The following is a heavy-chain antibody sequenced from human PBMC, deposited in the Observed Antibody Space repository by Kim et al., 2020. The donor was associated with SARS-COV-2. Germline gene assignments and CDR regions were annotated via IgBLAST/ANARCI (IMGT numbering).Heavy chain of an antibody. CDR3: ATYDGTSGSHYFDY. V-gene: IGHV4-59*01. J-gene: IGHJ4*02. D-gene: IGHD1-26*01. Sequence: NPSLRSRVTISLDTSNNQFSLKLSSVTAAAAAVYYCATYDGTSGSHYFDYWGQGTPVTVSS.